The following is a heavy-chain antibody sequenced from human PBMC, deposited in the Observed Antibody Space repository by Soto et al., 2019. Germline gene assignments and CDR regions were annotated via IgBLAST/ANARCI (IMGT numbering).Heavy chain of an antibody. CDR2: ISSSSSYI. D-gene: IGHD6-6*01. J-gene: IGHJ4*02. CDR3: ARDSEYSSIPDY. Sequence: GGSLRLSCAASGFTFSSYSMNWVRQAPWKGLEWVSSISSSSSYIYYADSVKGRFTISRDNAKNSLYLQMNSLRAEDTAVYYCARDSEYSSIPDYWGQGTLVTVSS. V-gene: IGHV3-21*01. CDR1: GFTFSSYS.